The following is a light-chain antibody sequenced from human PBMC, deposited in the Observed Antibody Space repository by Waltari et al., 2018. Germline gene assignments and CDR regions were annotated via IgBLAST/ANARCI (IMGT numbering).Light chain of an antibody. J-gene: IGLJ1*01. CDR3: CSYAEASLLANSYV. CDR1: NSDVGSFHL. CDR2: GFT. Sequence: HSALTQPASVSGSPGQSVTISCTGTNSDVGSFHLVSWYQHHPGKAPKLLVYGFTKRPPGVSYRFSGSKSGNPASLTISGLQAEDEADYYCCSYAEASLLANSYVFGTGTKVTVL. V-gene: IGLV2-23*02.